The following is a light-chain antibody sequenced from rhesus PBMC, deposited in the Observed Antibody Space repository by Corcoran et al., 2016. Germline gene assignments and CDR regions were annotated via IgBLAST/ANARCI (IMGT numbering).Light chain of an antibody. Sequence: DIQMTQSPSSLSASVGDTVTITCRASQSISNWLAWYQQNPGKDPKLVIYKASTLQTGVPSRFSGSGSGTDFTLTISSLQSEDFATYYCQHYGSREFTFGPGTKLDIK. CDR2: KAS. CDR3: QHYGSREFT. V-gene: IGKV1-22*01. CDR1: QSISNW. J-gene: IGKJ3*01.